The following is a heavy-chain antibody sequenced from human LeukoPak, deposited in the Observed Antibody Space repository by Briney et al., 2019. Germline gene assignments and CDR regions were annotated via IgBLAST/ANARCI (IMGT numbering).Heavy chain of an antibody. CDR2: INHSGST. CDR1: GGSSSDYY. J-gene: IGHJ4*02. V-gene: IGHV4-34*01. Sequence: SETLSLTCAVYGGSSSDYYWSWIRQPPGKGLEWIGEINHSGSTNYNPSLKSRVTISVDTSKNQFSLKLSSVTAADTAVYYCASPRLAGSDYWGQGTLVTVSS. D-gene: IGHD6-19*01. CDR3: ASPRLAGSDY.